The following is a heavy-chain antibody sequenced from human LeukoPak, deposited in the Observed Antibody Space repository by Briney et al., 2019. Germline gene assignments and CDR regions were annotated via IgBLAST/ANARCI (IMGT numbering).Heavy chain of an antibody. CDR1: GYTLTELS. CDR2: FDPEDGET. J-gene: IGHJ4*02. CDR3: ATGLVNRYYFDY. Sequence: ASVKVSCKVSGYTLTELSMHWVRQAPGKGLEWMGGFDPEDGETIYAQKFQGRVTMTGDTSTDTAYMELSSLRSEDTAVYYCATGLVNRYYFDYWGQGTLVTVSS. D-gene: IGHD1-14*01. V-gene: IGHV1-24*01.